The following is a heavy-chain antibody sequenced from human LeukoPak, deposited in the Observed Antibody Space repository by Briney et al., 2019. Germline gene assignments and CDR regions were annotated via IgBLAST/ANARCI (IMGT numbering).Heavy chain of an antibody. J-gene: IGHJ4*02. V-gene: IGHV4-4*07. CDR3: ARGGEGTNFDY. CDR1: GGSISSYY. CDR2: LHTSGST. D-gene: IGHD1-7*01. Sequence: SETLSLTCTVSGGSISSYYWSWIRQPAGRGLEWIGRLHTSGSTNYNPSLKSRVTMSVDTSKNHFSLRLRSVTAADTTVYYCARGGEGTNFDYWGQGTLVTVSS.